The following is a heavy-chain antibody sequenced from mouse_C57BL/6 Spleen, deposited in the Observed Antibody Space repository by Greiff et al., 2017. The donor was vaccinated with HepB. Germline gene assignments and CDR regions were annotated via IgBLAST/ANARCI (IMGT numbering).Heavy chain of an antibody. V-gene: IGHV5-4*01. CDR1: GFTFSSYA. D-gene: IGHD2-3*01. Sequence: EVKVVESGGGLVKPGGSLKLSCAASGFTFSSYAMSWVRQTPEKRLEWVATISDGGSYTYYPDNVKGRFTISRDNAKNNLYLQMSHLKSEDTAMYYCARDRDDGYYVYFDYWGQGTTLTVSS. J-gene: IGHJ2*01. CDR2: ISDGGSYT. CDR3: ARDRDDGYYVYFDY.